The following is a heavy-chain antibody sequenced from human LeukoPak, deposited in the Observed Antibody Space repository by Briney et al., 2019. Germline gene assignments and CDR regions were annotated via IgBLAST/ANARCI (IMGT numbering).Heavy chain of an antibody. Sequence: SETLSLTCSVSGGSFSDYYWNGIRQSPGKGLEWIGYIYPSGSTDYNPSLKSRVTMSTDTSKNQISLKLTSVTAADTAVYFCARQAILLAGRLEAGGFDIWGRGTMVTVSS. CDR1: GGSFSDYY. CDR2: IYPSGST. CDR3: ARQAILLAGRLEAGGFDI. D-gene: IGHD3-3*01. J-gene: IGHJ3*02. V-gene: IGHV4-59*08.